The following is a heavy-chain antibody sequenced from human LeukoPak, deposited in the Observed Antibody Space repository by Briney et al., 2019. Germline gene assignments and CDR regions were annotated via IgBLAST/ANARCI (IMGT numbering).Heavy chain of an antibody. D-gene: IGHD3-9*01. CDR3: TRMYILTYYYGLDV. J-gene: IGHJ6*02. CDR1: GFTFSSYN. Sequence: PGGSLRLSCAASGFTFSSYNMNWVRQAPGKGLEWVSSISSSSGYIYYADSVKGRFTISRDNAKNSLYLQMSSLRVEDTAVYYCTRMYILTYYYGLDVWGQGTTVTVSS. CDR2: ISSSSGYI. V-gene: IGHV3-21*01.